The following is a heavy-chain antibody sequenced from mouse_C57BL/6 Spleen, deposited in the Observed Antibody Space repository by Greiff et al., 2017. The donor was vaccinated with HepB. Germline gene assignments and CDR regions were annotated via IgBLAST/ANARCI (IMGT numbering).Heavy chain of an antibody. V-gene: IGHV14-1*01. D-gene: IGHD1-1*01. CDR1: GFNIKDYY. CDR2: IDPEDGDT. J-gene: IGHJ3*01. Sequence: VQLQQSGAELVRPGASVKLSCTASGFNIKDYYMHWVKQRPEQGLEWIGRIDPEDGDTEYAPKFQGKATMTADTSSNTAYLQLSSLTSEDTAVYYCTPYYYGSSWFAYWGQGTLVTVSA. CDR3: TPYYYGSSWFAY.